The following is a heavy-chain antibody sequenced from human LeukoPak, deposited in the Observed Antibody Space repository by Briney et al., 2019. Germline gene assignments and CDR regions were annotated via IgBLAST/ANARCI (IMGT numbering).Heavy chain of an antibody. CDR2: INPNSGGT. CDR3: ARDGAAAGTIYFDY. D-gene: IGHD6-13*01. V-gene: IGHV1-2*02. CDR1: GYTFTGYH. Sequence: ASVKVSCKASGYTFTGYHMHWVRQAPGQGLEWMGWINPNSGGTNYAQKFQGRVTMTRDTSISTAYMELSRLRSDDTAVYYCARDGAAAGTIYFDYWGQGTLVTVSS. J-gene: IGHJ4*02.